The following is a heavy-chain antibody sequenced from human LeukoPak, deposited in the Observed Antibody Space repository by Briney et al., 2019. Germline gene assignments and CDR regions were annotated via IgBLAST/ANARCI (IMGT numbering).Heavy chain of an antibody. CDR1: EFTFSSYA. D-gene: IGHD3-10*01. V-gene: IGHV3-23*01. Sequence: PGGFLRLSCAASEFTFSSYAMSWVRQAPGKGLEWVSAISGSGGSTYYADSVKGRFTISRDNSKNTLYLQMNSLRAEDTAVYYCAKGPPPITMVRGVTRTLDYWGQGTLVTVSS. J-gene: IGHJ4*02. CDR3: AKGPPPITMVRGVTRTLDY. CDR2: ISGSGGST.